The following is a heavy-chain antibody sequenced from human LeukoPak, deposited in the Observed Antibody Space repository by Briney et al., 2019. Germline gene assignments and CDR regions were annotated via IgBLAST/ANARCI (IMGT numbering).Heavy chain of an antibody. CDR1: GFTFSNYA. J-gene: IGHJ6*02. CDR3: AKVSGGGLYYDGMDV. Sequence: GGSLRLSCAASGFTFSNYAMAWVRQAPGKGLEWVTIISYDGNNKYYADSVKGRFTISRDSSKNTLYLQMNSLRAEDTAVYYCAKVSGGGLYYDGMDVWGQGTTVTVSS. V-gene: IGHV3-30*04. D-gene: IGHD1-14*01. CDR2: ISYDGNNK.